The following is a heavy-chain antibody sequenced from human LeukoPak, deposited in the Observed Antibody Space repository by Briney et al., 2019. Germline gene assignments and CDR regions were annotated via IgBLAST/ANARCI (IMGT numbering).Heavy chain of an antibody. D-gene: IGHD6-19*01. J-gene: IGHJ4*02. Sequence: ASVTVSCTASGYTFTSYDINWVRQATGQGLEWMGWMNPNSGNTGYAQKFQGRVTMTRNTSISTAYMELSSLRSEDAAVYYCATRDPVAGRSWGQGTLVTVSS. CDR2: MNPNSGNT. CDR1: GYTFTSYD. V-gene: IGHV1-8*01. CDR3: ATRDPVAGRS.